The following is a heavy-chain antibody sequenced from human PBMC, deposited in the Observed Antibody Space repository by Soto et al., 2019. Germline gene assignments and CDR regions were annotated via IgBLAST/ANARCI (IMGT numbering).Heavy chain of an antibody. V-gene: IGHV3-23*01. CDR3: VKGAVATIKNNWFDP. D-gene: IGHD5-12*01. Sequence: PGGSLRLSCAASGFTFSNYAMSWVRQAPGKGLEWVSVIGGSDGYTYYSDSVRGRFTISRDNSKNTMYLQMSSLRAEDTAVYYCVKGAVATIKNNWFDPWGQGTPVTVSS. CDR2: IGGSDGYT. J-gene: IGHJ5*02. CDR1: GFTFSNYA.